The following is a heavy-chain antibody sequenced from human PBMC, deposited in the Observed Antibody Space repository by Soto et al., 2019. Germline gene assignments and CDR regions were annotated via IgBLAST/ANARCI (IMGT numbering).Heavy chain of an antibody. CDR1: GFTFSSYA. V-gene: IGHV3-30-3*01. Sequence: QVQLVESGGGVVQPGRSLSLSCAASGFTFSSYAMHWVRQAPGKGLEWVAVISYDGSNKYYADSVTGRFTISRDNSKNTLYLQMNSLRAEDTAVYYCARPSTGYFDWFLHWGQRTLVTVSS. CDR2: ISYDGSNK. CDR3: ARPSTGYFDWFLH. J-gene: IGHJ1*01. D-gene: IGHD3-9*01.